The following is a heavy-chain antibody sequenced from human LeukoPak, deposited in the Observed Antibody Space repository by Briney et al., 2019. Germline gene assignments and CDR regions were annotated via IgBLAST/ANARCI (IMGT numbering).Heavy chain of an antibody. CDR1: GFTFSSYW. D-gene: IGHD1-26*01. V-gene: IGHV3-74*01. Sequence: PGGSLRLSCAASGFTFSSYWMHWVRQAPGKGLVWVSRINSDGSSTSYADSVKGRFTISRDNAKNTLYLQMNSLRSEDTAVYYCASQPWTGIVGATIGAFDIWGQGTMVTVSS. CDR3: ASQPWTGIVGATIGAFDI. J-gene: IGHJ3*02. CDR2: INSDGSST.